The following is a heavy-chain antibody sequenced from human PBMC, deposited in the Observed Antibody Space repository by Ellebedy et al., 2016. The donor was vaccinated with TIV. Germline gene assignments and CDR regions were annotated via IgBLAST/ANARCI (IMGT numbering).Heavy chain of an antibody. D-gene: IGHD2-2*01. J-gene: IGHJ4*02. CDR3: ARVPVKPPIVVVPAEAGDY. V-gene: IGHV1-18*01. CDR1: GYTFTSYG. CDR2: ISAYNGNT. Sequence: ASVKVSCXASGYTFTSYGISWVRQAPGQGLEWMGWISAYNGNTNYAQKLQGRVTMTTDTSTSTAYMELRSLRSDDTAVYYCARVPVKPPIVVVPAEAGDYWGQGTLVTVSS.